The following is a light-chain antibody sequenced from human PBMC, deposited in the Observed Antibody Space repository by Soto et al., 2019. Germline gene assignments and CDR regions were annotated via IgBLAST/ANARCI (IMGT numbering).Light chain of an antibody. J-gene: IGLJ2*01. Sequence: QSVLTQPASVSGSPGQSITISCAGASSDLGSYNLVSWYQQSPGKAPKLIIFEVNKRPSGVSNRFSGSKSDNTASLTITGLQSEDEADYYCCSFTTTNTFIFGGGTKLTVL. CDR1: SSDLGSYNL. CDR3: CSFTTTNTFI. V-gene: IGLV2-23*02. CDR2: EVN.